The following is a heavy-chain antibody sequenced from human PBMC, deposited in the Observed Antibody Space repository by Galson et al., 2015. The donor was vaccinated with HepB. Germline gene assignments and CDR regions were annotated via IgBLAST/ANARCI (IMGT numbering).Heavy chain of an antibody. CDR1: GYTFTSYA. J-gene: IGHJ6*02. D-gene: IGHD6-19*01. Sequence: SVKVSCKASGYTFTSYAMHWVRQAPGQRLEWMGWINAGNGNTKYSQKFQGRVTITRDTSASTAYMELSSLRSEDTAVYYCVRGLVAVAEFGMDVWGQGTTVTVSS. V-gene: IGHV1-3*01. CDR2: INAGNGNT. CDR3: VRGLVAVAEFGMDV.